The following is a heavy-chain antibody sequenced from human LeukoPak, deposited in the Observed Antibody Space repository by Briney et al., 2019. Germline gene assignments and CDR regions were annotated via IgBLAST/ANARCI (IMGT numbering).Heavy chain of an antibody. CDR3: AKVRLPAGRYYYYMDV. Sequence: PGGSLRPSCAASGFTFSSYAMSWVRQAPGKGLEWVSAISGSGGSTYYADSVKGRFTISRDNSKSTLYLQMNSLRAEDTAVYYCAKVRLPAGRYYYYMDVWGKGTTVTVSS. V-gene: IGHV3-23*01. CDR1: GFTFSSYA. CDR2: ISGSGGST. J-gene: IGHJ6*03. D-gene: IGHD2-2*01.